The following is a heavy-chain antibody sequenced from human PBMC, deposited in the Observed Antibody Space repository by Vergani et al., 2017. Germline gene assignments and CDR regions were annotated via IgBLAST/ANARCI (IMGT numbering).Heavy chain of an antibody. CDR2: ISGSGGNT. CDR1: GFTFSSYA. CDR3: AKARDPNCKGGNCYSYYYGLDL. D-gene: IGHD2-21*01. Sequence: EVQLLESGGNLIQPGGSLRLSCGASGFTFSSYAMTWVRLAPGKGLQWVSDISGSGGNTFYTDSVKGRFTISRDNSKDTLYLQMNSLRVEDTAIYYCAKARDPNCKGGNCYSYYYGLDLWGQGTMVTVSS. J-gene: IGHJ6*02. V-gene: IGHV3-23*01.